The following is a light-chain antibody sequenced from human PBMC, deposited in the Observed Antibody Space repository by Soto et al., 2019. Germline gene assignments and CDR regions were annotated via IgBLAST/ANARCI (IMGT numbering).Light chain of an antibody. Sequence: QSALTQPASVSGSPGQSITISCTGTSSDVGAYNFVSWYQQHSGKAPKLMIYEVSNRPSGVSTRFSGSKSGNTASLTISGLQADDEADYYCSSYATSTTLEVFGTGTKLTVL. V-gene: IGLV2-14*01. CDR2: EVS. J-gene: IGLJ1*01. CDR1: SSDVGAYNF. CDR3: SSYATSTTLEV.